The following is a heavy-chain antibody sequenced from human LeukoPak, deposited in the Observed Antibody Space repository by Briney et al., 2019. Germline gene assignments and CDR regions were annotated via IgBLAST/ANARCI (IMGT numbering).Heavy chain of an antibody. Sequence: GGSLRLSCAASGFTFSSYAMHWVRQAPGKGLEWVAVISYDGSNKYYADSVKGRFTISRDNSKNTLYLQMNSLRAEDTAVYYCARAPEWLYPAFDIWGQGTMVTVSS. CDR2: ISYDGSNK. V-gene: IGHV3-30-3*01. J-gene: IGHJ3*02. CDR3: ARAPEWLYPAFDI. D-gene: IGHD2-2*02. CDR1: GFTFSSYA.